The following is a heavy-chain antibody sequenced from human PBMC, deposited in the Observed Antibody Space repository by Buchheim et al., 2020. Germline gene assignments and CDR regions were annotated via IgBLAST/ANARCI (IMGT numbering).Heavy chain of an antibody. CDR1: GFTFTSSG. Sequence: QVQLVEYGGGVVQPGRSLRLSCAASGFTFTSSGMKWSRQAPGKGLEWLAVISSDGSKYYYAGPVKGRLTISRDNSMNTMYWEMNRLRAEDTAVYYCAKDLSGSYWSADYWGQGTL. D-gene: IGHD1-26*01. V-gene: IGHV3-30*18. CDR3: AKDLSGSYWSADY. J-gene: IGHJ4*02. CDR2: ISSDGSKY.